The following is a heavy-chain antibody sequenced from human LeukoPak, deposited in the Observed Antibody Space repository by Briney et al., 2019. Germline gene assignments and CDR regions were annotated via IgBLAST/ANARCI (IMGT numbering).Heavy chain of an antibody. CDR3: ARIRYYYGSGSYSLGY. J-gene: IGHJ4*02. Sequence: GASVKVSCKASEYTFIDYYIHWVRQAPGQGLEWMGWINPNSGGTNYGQKFQGRVTMTRDTSISTAYMELSRLISDETAVYYCARIRYYYGSGSYSLGYWGQGTLVTVSS. V-gene: IGHV1-2*02. CDR1: EYTFIDYY. CDR2: INPNSGGT. D-gene: IGHD3-10*01.